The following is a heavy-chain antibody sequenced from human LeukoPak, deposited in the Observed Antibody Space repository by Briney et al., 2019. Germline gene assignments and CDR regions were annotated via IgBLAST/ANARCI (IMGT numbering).Heavy chain of an antibody. CDR1: GGSISSHY. CDR2: VYYSGST. V-gene: IGHV4-59*11. D-gene: IGHD2-15*01. J-gene: IGHJ3*02. CDR3: ARDPHCSGGSCYRRGAFDI. Sequence: SETLSLTCTVSGGSISSHYWSWIRQPPGKGLEWIGYVYYSGSTNYNPSLKSRVTISVDTSKDLFSLKLSSVTAADTAVYYCARDPHCSGGSCYRRGAFDIWGQGTMVTVSS.